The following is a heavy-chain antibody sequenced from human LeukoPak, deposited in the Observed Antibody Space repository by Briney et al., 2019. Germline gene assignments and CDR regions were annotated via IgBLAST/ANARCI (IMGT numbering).Heavy chain of an antibody. V-gene: IGHV4-4*07. CDR3: ARDYYDYSGGNWFDP. Sequence: SETLSLTCTVSGGSISSYYWSWIRQPAGKGLEWIGRIYTSGSTNYNPSLKGRVTMSVDTSKNHFSLKLSSVTAADTAIYYCARDYYDYSGGNWFDPWGQGTLVTVSS. J-gene: IGHJ5*02. CDR1: GGSISSYY. D-gene: IGHD3-22*01. CDR2: IYTSGST.